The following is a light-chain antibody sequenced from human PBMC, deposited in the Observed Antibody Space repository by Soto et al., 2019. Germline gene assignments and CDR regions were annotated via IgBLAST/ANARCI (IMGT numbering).Light chain of an antibody. Sequence: DIQMTQSPSSLSASVGDSVTITCRASQSISSYLNLYQHKPGKAPKLLIYAASNLQSGVPSRFSGSESGTDFTLTISSLQPEDFATYFCQQSYTTPLTFGGGTKVDI. CDR3: QQSYTTPLT. CDR2: AAS. J-gene: IGKJ4*01. V-gene: IGKV1-39*01. CDR1: QSISSY.